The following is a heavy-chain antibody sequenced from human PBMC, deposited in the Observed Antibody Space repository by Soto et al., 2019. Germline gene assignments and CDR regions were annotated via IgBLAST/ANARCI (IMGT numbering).Heavy chain of an antibody. D-gene: IGHD3-10*01. J-gene: IGHJ3*02. CDR3: ARGAKGPPELDMVRGVFYAFDI. CDR1: GFTFSSYA. CDR2: ISYDGSNK. V-gene: IGHV3-30-3*01. Sequence: PGGSLRLSCAASGFTFSSYAMHWVRQAPGKGLEWVAVISYDGSNKYYADSVRGRFTISRDNSKNTLYLQMNSLRAEDTAVYYCARGAKGPPELDMVRGVFYAFDIWGQGTMVTVSS.